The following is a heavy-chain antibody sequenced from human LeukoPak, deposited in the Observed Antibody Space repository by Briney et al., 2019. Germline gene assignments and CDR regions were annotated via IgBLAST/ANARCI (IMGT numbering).Heavy chain of an antibody. J-gene: IGHJ6*02. CDR2: INPNSGGT. D-gene: IGHD2-2*01. Sequence: GASVKVSCKASGYTFTGYYMHWVRQAPGQGLEWMGWINPNSGGTNYAQKFQGRVTMTRDTSISTAYMELSRLRSDDTAAYYCARSRAVVPAAGIHYYYYYGMDVWGQGTTVTVSS. V-gene: IGHV1-2*02. CDR1: GYTFTGYY. CDR3: ARSRAVVPAAGIHYYYYYGMDV.